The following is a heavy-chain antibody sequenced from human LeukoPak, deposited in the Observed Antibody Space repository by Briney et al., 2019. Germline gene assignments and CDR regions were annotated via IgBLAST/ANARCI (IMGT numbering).Heavy chain of an antibody. CDR2: IGDNGGDT. V-gene: IGHV3-23*01. CDR3: GRDWKLDY. J-gene: IGHJ4*02. CDR1: GFTFNNFA. D-gene: IGHD1-1*01. Sequence: GGSLRLSCAASGFTFNNFAMSWVRQAPGKGLEWVSAIGDNGGDTKYAASVKGRFTIYRDNSRNTLYLQMNSLRVEDTAMYYCGRDWKLDYWGRGTLVTVSS.